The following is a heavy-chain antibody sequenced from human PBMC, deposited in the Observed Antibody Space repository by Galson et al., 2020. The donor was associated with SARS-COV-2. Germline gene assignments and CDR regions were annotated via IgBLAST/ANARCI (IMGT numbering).Heavy chain of an antibody. J-gene: IGHJ6*02. CDR3: AREGGSGWDVPANGMDV. CDR2: ITSDGSSR. Sequence: ALHGESLKISCAASGFTFSSYWMHWVRQAPGKGLVWVSRITSDGSSRSHADSVKGRFTISRDNAKNTLYLQMNSLRAEDTAVYYCAREGGSGWDVPANGMDVWGQGTTVTVS. D-gene: IGHD6-19*01. V-gene: IGHV3-74*01. CDR1: GFTFSSYW.